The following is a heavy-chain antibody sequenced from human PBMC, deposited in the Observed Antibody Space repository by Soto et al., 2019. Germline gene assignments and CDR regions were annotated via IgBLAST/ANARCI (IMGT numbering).Heavy chain of an antibody. CDR2: ISYDGSNK. D-gene: IGHD1-26*01. J-gene: IGHJ4*02. CDR1: GFTFSSYG. Sequence: GGSLRLSCAASGFTFSSYGMHWVRQAPGKGLEWVAVISYDGSNKYYADSVKGRFTISRDNSKNTLYLQMNSLRAEDTAVYYCAKDRELLPFDYWGQGTLVTVSS. CDR3: AKDRELLPFDY. V-gene: IGHV3-30*18.